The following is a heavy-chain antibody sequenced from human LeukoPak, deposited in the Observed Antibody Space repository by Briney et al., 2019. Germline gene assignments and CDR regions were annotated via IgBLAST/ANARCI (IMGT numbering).Heavy chain of an antibody. D-gene: IGHD2-8*01. CDR2: MNPNNGNT. V-gene: IGHV1-8*01. J-gene: IGHJ6*02. Sequence: ASVRVSCKASGYTFTSYDINWVRQATGQGLEWMGWMNPNNGNTGYSQKFQGRVTMTRNTSISTAYMELSSLRSEDTAVYYCARVKGVAIVLMVSAIPNYYYYGMDVWGQGTTVTVS. CDR1: GYTFTSYD. CDR3: ARVKGVAIVLMVSAIPNYYYYGMDV.